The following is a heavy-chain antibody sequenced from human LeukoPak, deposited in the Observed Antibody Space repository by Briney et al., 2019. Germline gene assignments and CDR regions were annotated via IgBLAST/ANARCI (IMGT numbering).Heavy chain of an antibody. CDR1: GYTFTGYY. CDR3: ARGAWGIIVGATSWFDP. D-gene: IGHD1-26*01. Sequence: ASVKVSCKASGYTFTGYYMHWVRQAPGQGLEGMGWINPNSGGTNYAQKFQGRVTMTRDTSISTAYMELSRLRSDDTAVYYCARGAWGIIVGATSWFDPWGQGTLVTVSS. CDR2: INPNSGGT. V-gene: IGHV1-2*02. J-gene: IGHJ5*02.